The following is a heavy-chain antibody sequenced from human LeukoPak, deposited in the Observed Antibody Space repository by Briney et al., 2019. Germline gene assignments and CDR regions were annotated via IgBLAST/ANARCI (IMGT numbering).Heavy chain of an antibody. D-gene: IGHD6-13*01. CDR2: IYNSGT. V-gene: IGHV4-59*01. CDR1: GGSISSYY. CDR3: ARAEGWYSSSWYKTDYYYYYMDV. J-gene: IGHJ6*03. Sequence: PSETLSLTCTVSGGSISSYYWSWIRQPPGKGLEWIGYIYNSGTNYNPSLKSRVTISVDTSKNQFSLKLSSVTAADTAVYYCARAEGWYSSSWYKTDYYYYYMDVWGKGTTVTISS.